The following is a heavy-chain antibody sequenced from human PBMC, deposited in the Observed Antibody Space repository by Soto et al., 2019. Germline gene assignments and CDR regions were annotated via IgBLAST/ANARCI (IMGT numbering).Heavy chain of an antibody. V-gene: IGHV3-66*01. CDR1: GFTVSSNY. Sequence: EVQLVESGGGLVQPGGSLRLSCAASGFTVSSNYMSWVRQAPGKGLEWVAVIYSGGSTYYADSMKGRFIISRDNSENKLVLQMNSLRAQDTAVYYGGGDKAVGATDYWGQGTLVTVS. D-gene: IGHD1-26*01. J-gene: IGHJ4*02. CDR3: GGDKAVGATDY. CDR2: IYSGGST.